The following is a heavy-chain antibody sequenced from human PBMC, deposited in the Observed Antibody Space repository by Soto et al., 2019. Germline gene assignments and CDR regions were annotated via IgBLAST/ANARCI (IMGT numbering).Heavy chain of an antibody. CDR3: ARPTRRGVLSQNYFDY. CDR1: GGSIRSSSYY. J-gene: IGHJ4*02. Sequence: SETLSLTCPVSGGSIRSSSYYWGWIRKPPGKGLEGIGKINYSGSTYYNPSLKSRVTISVDTSKNQFSLKLSSVTAADTAVYYCARPTRRGVLSQNYFDYWGQGTLVTVSS. D-gene: IGHD2-15*01. V-gene: IGHV4-39*07. CDR2: INYSGST.